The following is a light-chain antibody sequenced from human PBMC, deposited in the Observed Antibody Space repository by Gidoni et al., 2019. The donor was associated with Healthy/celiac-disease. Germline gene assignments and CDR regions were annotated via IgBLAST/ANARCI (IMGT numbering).Light chain of an antibody. CDR3: AAWDDSLNGVV. V-gene: IGLV1-44*01. CDR1: SSNIGSNT. Sequence: QSVLTPPSSASGPPGPTVTISCSGSSSNIGSNTVNWYQHLPGTAPKLLIYSNNQRPSGVPDRFSGSKSGTSASLAISGLQSEDEADYYCAAWDDSLNGVVFGGGTKLTVL. CDR2: SNN. J-gene: IGLJ2*01.